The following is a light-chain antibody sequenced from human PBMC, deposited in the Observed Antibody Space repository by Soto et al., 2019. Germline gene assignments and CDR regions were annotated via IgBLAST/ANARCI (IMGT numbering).Light chain of an antibody. CDR3: QQSYSTPRT. CDR2: AAS. J-gene: IGKJ3*01. CDR1: QSIDNY. V-gene: IGKV1-39*01. Sequence: DIQMTQSPSSLSASIGDRANITCRASQSIDNYVNWYQQKPGKAPKVLIYAASSLQSGVPSRFSGTGSVTDFTLTISSLQPEDFATYYCQQSYSTPRTFGPGTKVHLK.